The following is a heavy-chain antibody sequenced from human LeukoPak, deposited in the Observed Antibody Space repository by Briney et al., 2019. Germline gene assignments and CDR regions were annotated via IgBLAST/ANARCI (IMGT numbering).Heavy chain of an antibody. J-gene: IGHJ3*02. V-gene: IGHV3-30*04. CDR2: MSYDGSGQ. Sequence: GGSLRLSCAASGFTFNKYAMHWIRQAPGKGLDWVAVMSYDGSGQFYADSVKGRFTVSRDNSKNTLYLQMHSLTAEDTAVYYCARDWLPKYQLLTCRVPFDIWGQGTMVTVSS. D-gene: IGHD2-2*01. CDR3: ARDWLPKYQLLTCRVPFDI. CDR1: GFTFNKYA.